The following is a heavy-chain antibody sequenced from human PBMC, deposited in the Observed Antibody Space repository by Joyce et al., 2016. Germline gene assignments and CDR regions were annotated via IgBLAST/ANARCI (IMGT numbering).Heavy chain of an antibody. D-gene: IGHD3-22*01. CDR1: GFIFTNYW. CDR2: IYPDDSDT. V-gene: IGHV5-51*01. Sequence: EVQLVQSGAEVKKPGESLKISCKGSGFIFTNYWIGWVRQMPGKGLEWVGVIYPDDSDTRYSPSFQGQVTISADKSISTAYLQWSSLKASDTAIYYCARQSMTVTYFDYWGQGTQVTVSS. J-gene: IGHJ4*02. CDR3: ARQSMTVTYFDY.